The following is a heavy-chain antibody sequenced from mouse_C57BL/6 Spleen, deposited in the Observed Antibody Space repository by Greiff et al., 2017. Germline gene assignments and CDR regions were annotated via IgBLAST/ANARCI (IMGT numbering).Heavy chain of an antibody. CDR1: GYTFTDYN. V-gene: IGHV1-18*01. CDR2: INPNNGGT. Sequence: VQLQQSGPELVKPGASVKIPCKASGYTFTDYNMDWVKQSPGQSLEWIGEINPNNGGTIYNQKFKGKATLTVDKSSSTAYMELRSLTSEDTAVYYCARRGGYGSSLYYYAMDYWGQGTSVTVSS. CDR3: ARRGGYGSSLYYYAMDY. D-gene: IGHD1-1*01. J-gene: IGHJ4*01.